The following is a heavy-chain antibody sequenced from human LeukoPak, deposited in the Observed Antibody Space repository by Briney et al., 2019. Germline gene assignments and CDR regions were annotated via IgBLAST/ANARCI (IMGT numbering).Heavy chain of an antibody. Sequence: GGSLRLSCAASGINVISNYMTWIRQAPGKGLEWVSLIYGGDAAYYAESVRGRLMISRDNLKNTLFLQMNSLRVEDTAVYYCLPSTGQQFIPYDYWGQGTHVTVSS. CDR3: LPSTGQQFIPYDY. D-gene: IGHD6-13*01. CDR2: IYGGDAA. V-gene: IGHV3-66*02. CDR1: GINVISNY. J-gene: IGHJ4*02.